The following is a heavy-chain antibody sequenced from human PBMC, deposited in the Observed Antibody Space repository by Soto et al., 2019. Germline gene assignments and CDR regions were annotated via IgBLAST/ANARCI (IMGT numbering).Heavy chain of an antibody. Sequence: QVQLVESGGGVVQPGRSLRLSCAASGFTFSSYGMHWVRQAPGKGLEWVAVIWYDGSNKYYADSVKGRFTISRDNSKNTLYLQMTRLRAEDTAVYYCAREPAPYCSGGSWYYYFDYWGQGTLVTVSS. J-gene: IGHJ4*02. CDR2: IWYDGSNK. CDR1: GFTFSSYG. V-gene: IGHV3-33*01. CDR3: AREPAPYCSGGSWYYYFDY. D-gene: IGHD2-15*01.